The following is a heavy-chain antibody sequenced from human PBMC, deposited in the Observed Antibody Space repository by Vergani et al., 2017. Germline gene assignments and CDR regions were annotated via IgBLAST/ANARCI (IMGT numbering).Heavy chain of an antibody. CDR1: GYIFTSYY. V-gene: IGHV1-46*04. J-gene: IGHJ4*02. CDR2: INPSGGST. Sequence: QVQLVQSGAEVKKPGASVKVSCKASGYIFTSYYMHWVRQAPGQGLEWMGIINPSGGSTSYAQKLQGRVTMTRDTSTSTAYMELRSLRSDDTAVYYCARDRTRYNWNYLGYWGQGTLVTVSS. CDR3: ARDRTRYNWNYLGY. D-gene: IGHD1-20*01.